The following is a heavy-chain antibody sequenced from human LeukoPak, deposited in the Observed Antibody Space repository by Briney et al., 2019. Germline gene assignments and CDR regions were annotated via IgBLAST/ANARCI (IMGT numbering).Heavy chain of an antibody. Sequence: PGGSLRLSCAASGFTFSSYAMHWVRQAPGKGLEWVAVISYDGSNKYYADSVKGRFTISRDNSKNTLYLQMNSLRAEDTAVYYCARGSTAPMIFDYWGQGTLVTVSS. CDR1: GFTFSSYA. CDR3: ARGSTAPMIFDY. J-gene: IGHJ4*02. D-gene: IGHD3-22*01. CDR2: ISYDGSNK. V-gene: IGHV3-30*04.